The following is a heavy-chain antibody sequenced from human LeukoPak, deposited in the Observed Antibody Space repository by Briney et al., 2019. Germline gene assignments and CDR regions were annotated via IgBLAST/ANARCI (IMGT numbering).Heavy chain of an antibody. V-gene: IGHV3-30-3*01. D-gene: IGHD4-11*01. J-gene: IGHJ4*02. CDR2: ISYDGSNK. CDR3: AKGNGRTKALYYFDY. Sequence: GGSLRLSCAASGFTFSSYAMHWVRQAPGKGLEWVAVISYDGSNKYYADSVKGRFTISRDNSKNTLYLQMNSLRAEDTAVYYCAKGNGRTKALYYFDYWGQGTLVTVSS. CDR1: GFTFSSYA.